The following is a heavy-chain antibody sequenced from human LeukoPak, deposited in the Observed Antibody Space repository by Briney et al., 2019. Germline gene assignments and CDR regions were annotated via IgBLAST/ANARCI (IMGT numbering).Heavy chain of an antibody. J-gene: IGHJ6*03. CDR1: GGSFSGYY. D-gene: IGHD3-3*01. CDR3: AREVFGVVTPGHYYYMDV. V-gene: IGHV4-34*01. Sequence: SETLSLTCAVYGGSFSGYYWSWIRQPPGKGLEWIGEINHSGSTNYNPSLKSRVTMSVDTSKNQFSLKLSSVTAADTAVYYCAREVFGVVTPGHYYYMDVWGKGTTVTVSS. CDR2: INHSGST.